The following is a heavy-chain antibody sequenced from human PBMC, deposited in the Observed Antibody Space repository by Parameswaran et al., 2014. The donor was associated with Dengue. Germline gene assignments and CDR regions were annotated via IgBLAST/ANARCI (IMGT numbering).Heavy chain of an antibody. CDR3: ARDSTHIVVVTAIISYYYYGMDV. J-gene: IGHJ6*02. D-gene: IGHD2-21*02. Sequence: SWVRQAPGQGLEWMGWISAYNGNTNYAQKLQGRVTMTTDTSTSTAYMELRSLRSDDTAVYYCARDSTHIVVVTAIISYYYYGMDVWGQGTTVTVSS. CDR2: ISAYNGNT. V-gene: IGHV1-18*01.